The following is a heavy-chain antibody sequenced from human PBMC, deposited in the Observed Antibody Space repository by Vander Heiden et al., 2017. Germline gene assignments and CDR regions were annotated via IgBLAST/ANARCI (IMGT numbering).Heavy chain of an antibody. J-gene: IGHJ3*02. V-gene: IGHV3-23*01. CDR3: AKQIVGATTGLGDPFDI. CDR1: GFTFSNYA. CDR2: ISGSGGTT. D-gene: IGHD1-26*01. Sequence: EVQLLESGGGLVQPGGSLRLSCAASGFTFSNYAMGWVRQAPGKGLEWVSGISGSGGTTFYADSVKGRFTISRDNSKNTLYLQMNSLRAEDTAIYYCAKQIVGATTGLGDPFDIWGQGTMVTVSS.